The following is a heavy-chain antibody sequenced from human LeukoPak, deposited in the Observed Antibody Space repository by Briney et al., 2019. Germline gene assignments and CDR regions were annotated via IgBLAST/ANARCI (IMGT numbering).Heavy chain of an antibody. V-gene: IGHV3-15*01. D-gene: IGHD1-26*01. CDR2: IKRKTDGGTT. CDR1: GFTFSDAW. CDR3: PAAMPHSSRASDY. Sequence: GGSLRLSCAASGFTFSDAWMTWVRQAPGMGLEWVGRIKRKTDGGTTDYAAPVKGRFTISRDDSKNTLYLQINSLKTEDTAVYFCPAAMPHSSRASDYWGQGTLVTVSS. J-gene: IGHJ4*02.